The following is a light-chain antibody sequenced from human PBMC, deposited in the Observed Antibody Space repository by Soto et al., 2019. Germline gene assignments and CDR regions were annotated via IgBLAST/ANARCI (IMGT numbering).Light chain of an antibody. CDR3: QQYDSYPRT. CDR1: QSVSSY. Sequence: EIVLTQSPATLSSSPGERATLSCRASQSVSSYLAWYQQKPGQAPRLLIYDASNRATGIPARFSGSGSGTDFTLTISSLEPEDFATYYCQQYDSYPRTFGQGTRLEMK. CDR2: DAS. V-gene: IGKV3-11*01. J-gene: IGKJ2*01.